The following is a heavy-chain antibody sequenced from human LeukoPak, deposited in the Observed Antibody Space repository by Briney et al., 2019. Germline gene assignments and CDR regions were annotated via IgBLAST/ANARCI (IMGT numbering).Heavy chain of an antibody. J-gene: IGHJ4*02. CDR2: LSGDSSSI. V-gene: IGHV3-23*01. CDR1: QFTFNNNA. Sequence: GGSLRLSCAASQFTFNNNAMSWVRQAPGKGLEWVSGLSGDSSSIYYAASVKGRFTISRDNTKNMLYLQMNRLRAEDTDVYYCTXFRXSGSSTLXSXDYWGQXXXVTV. CDR3: TXFRXSGSSTLXSXDY. D-gene: IGHD3-10*01.